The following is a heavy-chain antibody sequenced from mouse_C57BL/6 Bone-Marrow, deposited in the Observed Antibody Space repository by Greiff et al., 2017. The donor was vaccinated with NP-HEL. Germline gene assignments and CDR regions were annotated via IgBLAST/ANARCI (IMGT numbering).Heavy chain of an antibody. J-gene: IGHJ4*01. V-gene: IGHV1-26*01. CDR2: INPNNGGT. CDR3: ARWLPLAMDY. Sequence: EVQLQQSGPELVKPGASVKISCKASGYTFTDYYMNWVKQSHGKSLEWIGDINPNNGGTRYNQKFKGKATLTVDKSSSTAYMELRSLTAEYSAVYYCARWLPLAMDYWGQGTSVTVSS. CDR1: GYTFTDYY. D-gene: IGHD2-2*01.